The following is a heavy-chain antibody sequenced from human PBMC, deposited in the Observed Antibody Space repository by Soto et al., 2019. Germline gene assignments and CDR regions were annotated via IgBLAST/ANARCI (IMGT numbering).Heavy chain of an antibody. J-gene: IGHJ6*02. V-gene: IGHV3-33*01. CDR3: ARDEPYCSSTSCYHYYYGMDV. CDR2: IWYDGSNK. CDR1: GFTFSSYG. Sequence: GGSLRLSCAASGFTFSSYGMHWVRQAPGKGLEWVAVIWYDGSNKYYADSVKGRFTISRDNSKNTLYLQMNSLRAEDTAVYYCARDEPYCSSTSCYHYYYGMDVWGQGTTVTVSS. D-gene: IGHD2-2*01.